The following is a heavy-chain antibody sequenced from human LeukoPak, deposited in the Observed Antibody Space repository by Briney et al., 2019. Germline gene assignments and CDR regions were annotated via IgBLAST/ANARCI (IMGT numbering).Heavy chain of an antibody. CDR3: AKSCRVLRYFDY. CDR2: INHSGST. Sequence: PSETLSLTCAVYGGSFSGYYWSWIRQPPGKGLEWIGEINHSGSTNYNPSLKSRVTISVDTSKNQFSLKLISVTAADTAVYYCAKSCRVLRYFDYWGQGTLVTVSS. V-gene: IGHV4-34*01. CDR1: GGSFSGYY. D-gene: IGHD3-9*01. J-gene: IGHJ4*02.